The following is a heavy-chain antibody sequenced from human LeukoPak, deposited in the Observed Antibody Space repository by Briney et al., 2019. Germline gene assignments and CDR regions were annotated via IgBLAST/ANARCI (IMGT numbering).Heavy chain of an antibody. J-gene: IGHJ6*02. V-gene: IGHV3-38-3*01. Sequence: GGSLRLSCAASGFTVSSNEMSWVRQAPGKGLEWVSSISGGSTYYADSRKGRFTISRDNSKNTLYLQMNSLRAEDTAVYYCAKAHYYDSSGYMDVWGQGTTVTVSS. CDR2: ISGGST. D-gene: IGHD3-22*01. CDR3: AKAHYYDSSGYMDV. CDR1: GFTVSSNE.